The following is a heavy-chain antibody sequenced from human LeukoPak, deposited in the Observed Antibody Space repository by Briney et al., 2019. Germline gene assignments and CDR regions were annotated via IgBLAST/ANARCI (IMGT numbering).Heavy chain of an antibody. CDR2: IYNSGST. V-gene: IGHV4-59*08. CDR1: GGSISSYH. CDR3: ARQGVATNLRGHFDY. Sequence: SETLSLTCTVSGGSISSYHWSWIRQPPGKGLEWVGYIYNSGSTNYNPSLKSRVTISVDKSKNQFSLNLSSVTAADTAVYYCARQGVATNLRGHFDYWGQGTLVTVSS. J-gene: IGHJ4*02. D-gene: IGHD5-12*01.